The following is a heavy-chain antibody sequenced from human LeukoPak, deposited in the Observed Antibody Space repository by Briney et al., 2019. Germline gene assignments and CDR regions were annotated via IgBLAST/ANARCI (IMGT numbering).Heavy chain of an antibody. CDR2: IYYSVST. Sequence: PSETLSLTCTVFGGVISSSSYYWGSIRQPPGKGLEWIGSIYYSVSTYYNPSLKSRVTISVDTSKNQFSLKLSSVTAADTAVYYCARGGVTTGDDAFDIWGQGTMVTVSS. V-gene: IGHV4-39*01. CDR3: ARGGVTTGDDAFDI. J-gene: IGHJ3*02. CDR1: GGVISSSSYY. D-gene: IGHD4-17*01.